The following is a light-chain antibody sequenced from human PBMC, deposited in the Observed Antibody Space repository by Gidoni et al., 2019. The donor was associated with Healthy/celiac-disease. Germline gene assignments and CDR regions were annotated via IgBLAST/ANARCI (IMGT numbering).Light chain of an antibody. V-gene: IGKV1-5*03. CDR3: QQYNSYRT. CDR2: KAA. CDR1: QSISSW. J-gene: IGKJ1*01. Sequence: DIQMTQSPSTLSASVGDRVTITCRASQSISSWLAWYQQKPGKAPKLLSYKAASLESGVPSRFSGSGSGTEFTLTISSLQPDDLATYYCQQYNSYRTFXQXTKVEIK.